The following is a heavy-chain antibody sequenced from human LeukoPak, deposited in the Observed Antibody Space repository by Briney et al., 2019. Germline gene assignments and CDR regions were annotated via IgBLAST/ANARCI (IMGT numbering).Heavy chain of an antibody. CDR2: INSDGSST. V-gene: IGHV3-74*01. CDR3: ATSMAGHNWFDP. D-gene: IGHD6-6*01. Sequence: GGSLRLSRAASGFMFSSYWMHWVRQAPGKGLVWVSRINSDGSSTSYVDSVKGRFTISRDNAKNTLYLQMNSLRAEDTAVYYCATSMAGHNWFDPWGQGTLVTVSS. J-gene: IGHJ5*02. CDR1: GFMFSSYW.